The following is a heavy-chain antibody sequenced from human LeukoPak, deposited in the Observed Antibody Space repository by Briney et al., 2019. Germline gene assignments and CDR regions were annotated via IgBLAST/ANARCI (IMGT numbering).Heavy chain of an antibody. CDR3: ARAIAARYYYYYYMDV. CDR1: GGTFSSYA. CDR2: IIPIFGTA. V-gene: IGHV1-69*05. J-gene: IGHJ6*03. Sequence: ASVKVSCKASGGTFSSYAISWVRQAPGQGLEWMGGIIPIFGTANYAQKFQGRVTITTDESTSTAYMELNSLRSEDTAVYYCARAIAARYYYYYYMDVWGKGTTVTVSS. D-gene: IGHD6-6*01.